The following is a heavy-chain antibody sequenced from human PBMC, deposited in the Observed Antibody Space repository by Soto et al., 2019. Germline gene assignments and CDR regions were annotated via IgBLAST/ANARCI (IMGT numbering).Heavy chain of an antibody. J-gene: IGHJ6*03. CDR1: GDRVSSNSAA. V-gene: IGHV6-1*01. CDR3: ARDSGGYDYDYYYYYYMDV. D-gene: IGHD5-12*01. CDR2: TYYRSKWYN. Sequence: SQTLSLTCAISGDRVSSNSAAWNWIRQSPSRGLEWLGRTYYRSKWYNDYAVSVKSRITINPDTSKNQFSLQLNSVTPEDTAVYYCARDSGGYDYDYYYYYYMDVWGKGTTVTVSS.